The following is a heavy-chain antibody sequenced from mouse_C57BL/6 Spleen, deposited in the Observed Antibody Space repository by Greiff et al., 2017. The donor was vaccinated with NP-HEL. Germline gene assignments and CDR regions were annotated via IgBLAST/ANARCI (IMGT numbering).Heavy chain of an antibody. J-gene: IGHJ1*03. Sequence: VQLQQSGAELVMPGASVKLSCKASGYTFTSYWMHWVKQRPGQGLEWIGEIDPSDSYTNYNQKFKGKSTLTVDKSSSTAYMQLSSLTSEDSAVYYCARFITTDWYFDVWGTGTTVTVSS. V-gene: IGHV1-69*01. CDR1: GYTFTSYW. CDR2: IDPSDSYT. D-gene: IGHD1-1*01. CDR3: ARFITTDWYFDV.